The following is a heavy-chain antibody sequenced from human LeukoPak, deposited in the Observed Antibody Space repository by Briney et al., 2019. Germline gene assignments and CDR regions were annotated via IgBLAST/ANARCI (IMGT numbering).Heavy chain of an antibody. Sequence: SQTLSLTCTVSGASISSGGYYWNWIRQPPGKGLEWIGYIYYSRSTSYSPSLKSRLTISVDASKNQFSLKLSSVTAADTAVYYCARDGYNSGYFDYWGQGTLVTVSS. CDR3: ARDGYNSGYFDY. V-gene: IGHV4-30-4*01. J-gene: IGHJ4*02. D-gene: IGHD5-24*01. CDR1: GASISSGGYY. CDR2: IYYSRST.